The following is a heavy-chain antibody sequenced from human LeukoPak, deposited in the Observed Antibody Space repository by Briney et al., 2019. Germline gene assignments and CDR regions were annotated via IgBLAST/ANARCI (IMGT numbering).Heavy chain of an antibody. Sequence: GGSLRLSCAASGFTFSSYAMSWVRQAPGKGLEWVSAISGSGGSTYYADSVKGRFTISRDNSKNTLYLQMNSLRAEDTAVYYSAKVSRSKGMTTVTRDYWGQGTLVTVSS. CDR1: GFTFSSYA. CDR2: ISGSGGST. V-gene: IGHV3-23*01. D-gene: IGHD4-17*01. J-gene: IGHJ4*02. CDR3: AKVSRSKGMTTVTRDY.